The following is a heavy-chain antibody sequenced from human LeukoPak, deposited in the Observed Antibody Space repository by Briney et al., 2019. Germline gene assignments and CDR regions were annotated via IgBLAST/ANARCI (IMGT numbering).Heavy chain of an antibody. J-gene: IGHJ4*02. CDR1: GYTFTSYG. Sequence: GASVKVSCKASGYTFTSYGISWVRQAPGQGLEWMGWISAYNGNTNYAQKLQGRVTITADKSTSTAYMELSSLRSEDTAVYYCAREPPRYDSSGYGDYWGQGTLVTVSS. V-gene: IGHV1-18*01. CDR3: AREPPRYDSSGYGDY. D-gene: IGHD3-22*01. CDR2: ISAYNGNT.